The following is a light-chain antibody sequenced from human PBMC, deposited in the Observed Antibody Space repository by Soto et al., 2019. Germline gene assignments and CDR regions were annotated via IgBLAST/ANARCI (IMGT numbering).Light chain of an antibody. J-gene: IGKJ1*01. V-gene: IGKV3-15*01. CDR1: QSVSSN. CDR3: QQYNKWPPWT. Sequence: EIVMTQSPATLSVSPGERATLSCRASQSVSSNLAWYQQKPGQAPRLLIYGASTRATGIPARFSGSGSGAEFTLTISSLQSEDCAVYYRQQYNKWPPWTFGQGTKVEI. CDR2: GAS.